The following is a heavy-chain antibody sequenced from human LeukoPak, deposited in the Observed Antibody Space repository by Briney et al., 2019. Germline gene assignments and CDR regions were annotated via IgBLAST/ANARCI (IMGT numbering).Heavy chain of an antibody. CDR3: ARGGFYCGGDCYVDY. CDR1: GGSLSSYY. CDR2: MYYSGSA. Sequence: SETLSLTCTVSGGSLSSYYWSWIRQPPGKGLDWIGYMYYSGSANYNPSLKSRVTISVDTSKNQFSLKLSSVTAADTAVYYCARGGFYCGGDCYVDYWGQGTLVTVSS. V-gene: IGHV4-59*12. J-gene: IGHJ4*02. D-gene: IGHD2-21*02.